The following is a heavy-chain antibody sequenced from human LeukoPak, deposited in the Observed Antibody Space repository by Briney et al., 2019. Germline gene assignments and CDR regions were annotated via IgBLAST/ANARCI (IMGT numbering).Heavy chain of an antibody. V-gene: IGHV3-13*01. CDR2: IGTAGDT. Sequence: GGTLRLSCAASGFTFDDYGMSWVRQATGKGLEWVSAIGTAGDTYYPGSVKGRFTISRENAKNSLYLQMNSLRAGDTAVYYCARERNCGGDSRDPFDIGGQGTMATVS. J-gene: IGHJ3*02. CDR3: ARERNCGGDSRDPFDI. D-gene: IGHD2-21*02. CDR1: GFTFDDYG.